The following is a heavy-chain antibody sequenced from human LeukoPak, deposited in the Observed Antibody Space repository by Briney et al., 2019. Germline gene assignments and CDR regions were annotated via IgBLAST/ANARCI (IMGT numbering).Heavy chain of an antibody. CDR3: ARESSGWAHYYYYYMDV. CDR2: IYTSGST. CDR1: GGSISSGSYY. D-gene: IGHD6-19*01. V-gene: IGHV4-61*02. J-gene: IGHJ6*03. Sequence: SQTLSLTCTVSGGSISSGSYYWSWIRQPAGKGREWIGRIYTSGSTNYNPSLKSRVTISVDTSKNQFSLKLSSVTAADTAVYYCARESSGWAHYYYYYMDVWGKGTTVTVSS.